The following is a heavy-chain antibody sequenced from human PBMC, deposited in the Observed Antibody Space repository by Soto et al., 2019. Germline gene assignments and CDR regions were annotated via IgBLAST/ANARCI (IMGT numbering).Heavy chain of an antibody. CDR2: IYYTGAT. J-gene: IGHJ4*02. CDR3: ARPSVPATRRPLDY. CDR1: GGSSGAYF. D-gene: IGHD6-19*01. V-gene: IGHV4-59*01. Sequence: PSETLSLTCTVSGGSSGAYFWHWVRQPPGKGLEWIGNIYYTGATSYNPSLESRVTISLDTSKNQFSLRLSSVTAADTAVYYCARPSVPATRRPLDYWGQGALVTVSS.